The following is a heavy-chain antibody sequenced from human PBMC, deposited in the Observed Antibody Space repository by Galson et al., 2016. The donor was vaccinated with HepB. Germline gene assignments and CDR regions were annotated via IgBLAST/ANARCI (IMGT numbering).Heavy chain of an antibody. V-gene: IGHV3-21*01. CDR1: GFPFHKYN. Sequence: SLRLSCAASGFPFHKYNMNRIRQAPGKGLEWVASIGVSSSYTYHAESVAGRFGISRDTAKQSIFLHMSDLRTEDTARYFCHSFSLDPHFDLWGPGTLVAVSS. D-gene: IGHD3/OR15-3a*01. J-gene: IGHJ2*01. CDR2: IGVSSSYT. CDR3: HSFSLDPHFDL.